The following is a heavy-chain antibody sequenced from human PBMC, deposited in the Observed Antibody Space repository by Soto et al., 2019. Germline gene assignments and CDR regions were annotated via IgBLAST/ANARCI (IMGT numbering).Heavy chain of an antibody. Sequence: QVQLQQWGAGLLKVSETLSLTCAVVGDSLRGQSWNWIRQSPGKGLEWIGELDQSGGTNYNPFLKSRAIISYDTSKNQFSLTLTSVTAADTAVYYCAREDSNGWSGESLDVWGQGTTVTVSS. D-gene: IGHD6-19*01. J-gene: IGHJ6*02. V-gene: IGHV4-34*01. CDR1: GDSLRGQS. CDR2: LDQSGGT. CDR3: AREDSNGWSGESLDV.